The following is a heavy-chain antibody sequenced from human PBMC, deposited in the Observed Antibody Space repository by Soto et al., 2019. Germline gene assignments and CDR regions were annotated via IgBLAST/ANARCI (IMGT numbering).Heavy chain of an antibody. CDR2: IYHSGST. CDR1: GGSISSSNW. V-gene: IGHV4-4*02. CDR3: ASVWTSVTNWFDP. Sequence: QVQLQESGPGLVKPSGTLSLTCAVSGGSISSSNWWSWVRQPPGKGLEWIGEIYHSGSTNYNPSLTSRVTISVDKSKTQFSLKLSSVPAADPAVYYCASVWTSVTNWFDPWGQGPLVTVSS. D-gene: IGHD4-17*01. J-gene: IGHJ5*02.